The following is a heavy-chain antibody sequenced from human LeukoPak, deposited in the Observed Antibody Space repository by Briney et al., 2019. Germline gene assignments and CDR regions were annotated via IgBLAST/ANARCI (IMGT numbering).Heavy chain of an antibody. Sequence: ASVKVSCKASGYXFTGYYMHWVRQAPGQGPEWMGWINPNSGGTKYAQKFQGRVTMTRDTSISTAYMELSRLRSDDTAVYYCASQTLVAVTIHHWGQGTLVTVSS. CDR2: INPNSGGT. J-gene: IGHJ4*02. D-gene: IGHD6-19*01. V-gene: IGHV1-2*02. CDR1: GYXFTGYY. CDR3: ASQTLVAVTIHH.